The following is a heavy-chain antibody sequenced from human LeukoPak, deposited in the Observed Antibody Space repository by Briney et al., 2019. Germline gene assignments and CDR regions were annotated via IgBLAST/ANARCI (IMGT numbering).Heavy chain of an antibody. CDR2: TSPNNGNT. D-gene: IGHD2-8*01. J-gene: IGHJ4*02. CDR1: GYTFTKYG. CDR3: GRDPPPSCYNGVCYVARQYYFDY. V-gene: IGHV1-18*01. Sequence: ASVKVSCKASGYTFTKYGITWVRQAPGQGLEWMGWTSPNNGNTNYGKKFQGRVTMTTDTSTNTAYMELRSLRSDDTAVYYCGRDPPPSCYNGVCYVARQYYFDYWGQGTLVTVSS.